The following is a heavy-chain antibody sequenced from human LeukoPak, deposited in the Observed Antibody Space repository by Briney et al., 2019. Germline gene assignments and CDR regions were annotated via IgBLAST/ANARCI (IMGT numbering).Heavy chain of an antibody. CDR3: ARELVGYSSNPTGGMDV. CDR2: ISSSSSYI. D-gene: IGHD6-13*01. Sequence: GGSLRLSCAASGFTFSSYSMNWVRQAPGKGLEWVSSISSSSSYIYYADSVKGRFTISRDNAKNSLYPQMNSLRAEDTAVYYCARELVGYSSNPTGGMDVWGQGTTVTVSS. J-gene: IGHJ6*02. V-gene: IGHV3-21*01. CDR1: GFTFSSYS.